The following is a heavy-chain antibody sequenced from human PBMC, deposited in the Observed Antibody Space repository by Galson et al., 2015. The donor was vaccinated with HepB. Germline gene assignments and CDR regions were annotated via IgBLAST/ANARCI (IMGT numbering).Heavy chain of an antibody. CDR1: GYTFTSYG. J-gene: IGHJ6*02. V-gene: IGHV1-18*01. Sequence: SVKVSCKASGYTFTSYGISWVRQAPGQGLEWMGWISAYNGNTNYAQKLQGRVTMTTDTSTSTAYMELRSLRSDDTAVYYCARDRAVVVPAAMDVWGQGTTVTVSS. D-gene: IGHD2-2*01. CDR2: ISAYNGNT. CDR3: ARDRAVVVPAAMDV.